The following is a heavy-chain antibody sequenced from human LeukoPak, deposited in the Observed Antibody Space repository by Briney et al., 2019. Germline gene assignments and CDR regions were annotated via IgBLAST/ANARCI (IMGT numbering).Heavy chain of an antibody. CDR2: ISYDGSNK. J-gene: IGHJ6*03. V-gene: IGHV3-30*03. CDR1: GFTFSSYG. CDR3: ARDYYDSSGSLPLYYYYYMDV. Sequence: GGSLRLSCAASGFTFSSYGMHWVRQAPGKGLEWVAVISYDGSNKYYADSVKGRFTISRDNSKNTLYLQMNSLRAEDTAVYYCARDYYDSSGSLPLYYYYYMDVWGKGTTVTVSS. D-gene: IGHD3-22*01.